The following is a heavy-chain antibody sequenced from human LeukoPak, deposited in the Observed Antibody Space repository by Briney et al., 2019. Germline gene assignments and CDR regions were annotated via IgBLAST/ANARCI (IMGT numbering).Heavy chain of an antibody. D-gene: IGHD4-11*01. J-gene: IGHJ6*03. CDR3: AKSSDYTYYYYMDA. CDR1: GFTFSSYA. CDR2: ISGSGSGGTI. Sequence: GGSLRLSCAASGFTFSSYAMSWVRQAPGQGLEWVSAISGSGSGGTIRYADSVKGRFTISRDNSKNTLYLQMNSLRAEDTAVYYCAKSSDYTYYYYMDAWGKGTTVTVSS. V-gene: IGHV3-23*01.